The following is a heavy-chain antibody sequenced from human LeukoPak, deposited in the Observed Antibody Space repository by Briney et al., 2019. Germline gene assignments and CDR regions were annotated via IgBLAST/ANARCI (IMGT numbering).Heavy chain of an antibody. CDR1: GGSISSSSYY. CDR3: ARRDFFDY. D-gene: IGHD3-3*01. Sequence: PSETLSLTCTVSGGSISSSSYYWGWIRQPPGEGLEWIGSIYYSGSTYYNPSLKSRVTISVDTSKNQFSLKLSSVTAADTAVYYCARRDFFDYWGQGTLVTVSS. CDR2: IYYSGST. J-gene: IGHJ4*02. V-gene: IGHV4-39*01.